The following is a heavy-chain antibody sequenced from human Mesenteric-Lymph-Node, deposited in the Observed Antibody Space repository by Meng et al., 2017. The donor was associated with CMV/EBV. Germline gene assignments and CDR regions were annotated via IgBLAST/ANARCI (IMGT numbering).Heavy chain of an antibody. V-gene: IGHV3-30*02. CDR1: GFTFSSYG. CDR2: IGHDGSNK. D-gene: IGHD1-1*01. CDR3: ARGGKYGT. Sequence: GESLKISCAASGFTFSSYGMHWVRQAPGKGLEWVAFIGHDGSNKYYTDSVNGRFTISRDNAKNSLYLQMNSLRAEDTAVYYCARGGKYGTWGQGTLVTVSS. J-gene: IGHJ5*02.